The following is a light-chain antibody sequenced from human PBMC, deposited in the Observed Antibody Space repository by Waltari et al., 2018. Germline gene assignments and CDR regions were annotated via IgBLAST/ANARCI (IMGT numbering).Light chain of an antibody. CDR3: QQSYGAPYT. CDR2: AAS. CDR1: QNIHRY. V-gene: IGKV1-39*01. Sequence: DIQMTKSPSSVSASVGDRVTITCRASQNIHRYLNCFQQKVGEAPKVLLYAASTLESGVPSRFSGSGSGTDFTLTISSLQIEDFATYYCQQSYGAPYTFGPGTKVDIK. J-gene: IGKJ3*01.